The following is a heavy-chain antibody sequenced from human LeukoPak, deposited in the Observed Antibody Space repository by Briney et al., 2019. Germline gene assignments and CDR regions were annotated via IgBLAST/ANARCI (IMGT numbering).Heavy chain of an antibody. CDR1: GYTFTSYY. J-gene: IGHJ4*02. D-gene: IGHD3-22*01. CDR3: ARDYDSSGYSDY. V-gene: IGHV1-46*01. CDR2: INPSGGST. Sequence: ASVKVSCKASGYTFTSYYMHWVRQAPGQGREGMGIINPSGGSTSYAQKFQGKVTMTRDTSTSTVYMELSSLRSEDTAVYYCARDYDSSGYSDYWGQGTLVTVSS.